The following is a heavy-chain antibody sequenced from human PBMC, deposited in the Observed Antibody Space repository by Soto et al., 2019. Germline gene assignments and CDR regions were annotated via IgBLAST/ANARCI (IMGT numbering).Heavy chain of an antibody. CDR3: ARDCHGWFDP. Sequence: ASVKVSCNASGYTFTSYDINWVRQATGQGLEWMGWMNPNSGNTGYAQKLQGRVTMTRNTSMSTAYMELRSLRSDDTAVYYCARDCHGWFDPWGQGTLVTVSS. V-gene: IGHV1-8*01. J-gene: IGHJ5*02. CDR2: MNPNSGNT. CDR1: GYTFTSYD. D-gene: IGHD2-15*01.